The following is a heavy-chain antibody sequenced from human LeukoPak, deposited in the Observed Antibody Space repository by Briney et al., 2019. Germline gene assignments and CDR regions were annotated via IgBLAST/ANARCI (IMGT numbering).Heavy chain of an antibody. J-gene: IGHJ4*02. D-gene: IGHD1-26*01. CDR3: AGSGSYYFIDF. V-gene: IGHV4-61*02. Sequence: SQTLSLTCTVSGGSISSGGYYWSWIRQPAGKGLEWIGRIYTSGSTNYNPSLKSRVTISVDTSKNQFSLKLSSVTAADTAVYYCAGSGSYYFIDFWGQGTLVTVSS. CDR1: GGSISSGGYY. CDR2: IYTSGST.